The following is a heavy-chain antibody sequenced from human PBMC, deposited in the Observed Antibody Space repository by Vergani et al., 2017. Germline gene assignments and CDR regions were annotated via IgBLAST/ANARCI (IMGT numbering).Heavy chain of an antibody. Sequence: EVQLVESGGGLVQPGRSLRLSCAASGFTFDDYAMHWVRQAPGKGLEWVSGISWNSGSIGYADSVKGRFTISRDNAKNSLYLQMNSLRAEDTALYYCAKDHYDFWSGYPNLSPFDLWSGGTLVSVSS. V-gene: IGHV3-9*01. D-gene: IGHD3-3*01. CDR1: GFTFDDYA. CDR3: AKDHYDFWSGYPNLSPFDL. CDR2: ISWNSGSI. J-gene: IGHJ2*01.